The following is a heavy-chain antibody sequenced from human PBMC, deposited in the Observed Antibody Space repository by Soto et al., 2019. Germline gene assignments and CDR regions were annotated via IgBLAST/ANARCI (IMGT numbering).Heavy chain of an antibody. CDR2: IKQDGSEK. CDR1: GFTFSSYW. D-gene: IGHD3-3*01. V-gene: IGHV3-7*03. Sequence: GGSLRLSCAASGFTFSSYWMSWVRQAPGKGLEWVANIKQDGSEKYYVDSVKGRFTISRDNAKNSLYLQMNSLRAEDTAVYYCARGGVGPYYYYYYYMDVWGKGTTVTVSS. CDR3: ARGGVGPYYYYYYYMDV. J-gene: IGHJ6*03.